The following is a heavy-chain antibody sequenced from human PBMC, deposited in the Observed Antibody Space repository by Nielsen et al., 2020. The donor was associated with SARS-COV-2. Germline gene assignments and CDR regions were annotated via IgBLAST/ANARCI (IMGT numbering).Heavy chain of an antibody. CDR3: ARDSGGSYDL. D-gene: IGHD1-26*01. CDR2: IKSQSHGSST. J-gene: IGHJ5*02. V-gene: IGHV3-64*01. CDR1: GFTLSDYA. Sequence: GESLKISCAASGFTLSDYAIQWVRQAPGKGLEYVATIKSQSHGSSTSYISSVRGRFTVSRDNSKNILYPQMDSLRAEDMAVYYCARDSGGSYDLWGHGTLVTVSS.